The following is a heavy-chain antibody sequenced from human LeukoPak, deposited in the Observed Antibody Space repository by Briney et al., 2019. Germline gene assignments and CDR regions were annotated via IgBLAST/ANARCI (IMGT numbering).Heavy chain of an antibody. Sequence: SETLSLTCTVSGGSISSSSYYWGWIRQPPGKGLEWIGSIYYSGSTYYNPSLKSRVTTSVDTSKNQFSLKLSSVTAADTAVYYCARGEVKSGLALDYWGQGTLVTVSS. CDR2: IYYSGST. CDR1: GGSISSSSYY. V-gene: IGHV4-39*07. D-gene: IGHD3-16*01. CDR3: ARGEVKSGLALDY. J-gene: IGHJ4*02.